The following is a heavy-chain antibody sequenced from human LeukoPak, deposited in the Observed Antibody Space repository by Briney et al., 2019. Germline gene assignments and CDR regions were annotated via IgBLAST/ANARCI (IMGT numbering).Heavy chain of an antibody. J-gene: IGHJ4*02. CDR2: ISFDGSSK. CDR1: GFTFSNYV. V-gene: IGHV3-30*18. Sequence: GGSLRLSCAASGFTFSNYVMHWVRQAPGKGLEWVAIISFDGSSKYYADSVKGRFTISRDNSKNTLYLQMNSLRAEDTAVYYCAKGPDSSGLYSLDYWGQGTLVTVSS. D-gene: IGHD3-22*01. CDR3: AKGPDSSGLYSLDY.